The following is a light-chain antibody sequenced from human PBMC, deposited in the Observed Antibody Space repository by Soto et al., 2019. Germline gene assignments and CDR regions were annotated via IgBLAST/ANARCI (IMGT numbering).Light chain of an antibody. V-gene: IGKV1-5*01. J-gene: IGKJ1*01. CDR1: QSISSW. CDR3: QQYNSCPRT. Sequence: DIVLTQSPSTLSASVGDRATLTCRASQSISSWLAWYQQKPGQAPKLLIYDASNLDTGVPSRFSGSGSATEFTLTISSLEPDDFAVYYCQQYNSCPRTFGQGTKVEIK. CDR2: DAS.